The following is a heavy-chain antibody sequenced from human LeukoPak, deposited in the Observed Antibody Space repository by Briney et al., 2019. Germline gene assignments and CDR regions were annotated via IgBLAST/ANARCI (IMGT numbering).Heavy chain of an antibody. D-gene: IGHD2-2*01. CDR3: AREPPAPFDY. CDR2: IRYDGSNQ. V-gene: IGHV3-30*02. J-gene: IGHJ4*02. CDR1: GFTFSSYG. Sequence: GGSLRLSCGASGFTFSSYGIHWVRQAPGKGLEWVAFIRYDGSNQYHADSVKGRFTISRDNSKNTVFLQMDSLRDEDTAVYYCAREPPAPFDYWGQGTLVTISS.